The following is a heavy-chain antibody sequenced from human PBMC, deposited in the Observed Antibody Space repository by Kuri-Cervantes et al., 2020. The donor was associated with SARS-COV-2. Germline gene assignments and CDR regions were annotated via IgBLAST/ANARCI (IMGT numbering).Heavy chain of an antibody. CDR3: AKIFSPGDY. CDR1: GFTFRSYG. CDR2: ISYDGSNK. D-gene: IGHD3-3*01. V-gene: IGHV3-30*18. Sequence: GESLKISCAASGFTFRSYGMYWVRQAPGKGLQWLAVISYDGSNKYYADSVKGRFTISRDNSENTLYLQMNSLRAEDTAVYYCAKIFSPGDYWGQGTLVTVSS. J-gene: IGHJ4*02.